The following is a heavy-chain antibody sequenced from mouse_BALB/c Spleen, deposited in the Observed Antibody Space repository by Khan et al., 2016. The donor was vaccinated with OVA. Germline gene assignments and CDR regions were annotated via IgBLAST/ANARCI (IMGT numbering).Heavy chain of an antibody. V-gene: IGHV5-6*01. Sequence: EVELVESGGDFVRPGGSLKLSCAASGFTFSTYGMSWVRQPPDKRLEWVATISTGGAYTYYPHSVKGRFTISRDNAKNTLYLQLSSLRSEDTAIYYCARLAYYYNREGFAYWGQGTLVTVSA. CDR3: ARLAYYYNREGFAY. D-gene: IGHD1-1*01. CDR1: GFTFSTYG. CDR2: ISTGGAYT. J-gene: IGHJ3*01.